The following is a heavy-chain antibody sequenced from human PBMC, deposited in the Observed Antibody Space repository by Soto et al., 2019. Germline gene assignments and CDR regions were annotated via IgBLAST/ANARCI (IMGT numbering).Heavy chain of an antibody. CDR1: GGTFSSYA. CDR2: IIPIFGTA. D-gene: IGHD2-21*02. J-gene: IGHJ4*02. CDR3: ARGGDVVVTAISYFDY. V-gene: IGHV1-69*01. Sequence: QVQLVQSGAEVKKPGSSVKVSCKASGGTFSSYAISWVRQAPGQGLEWMGGIIPIFGTANYAQKFQGRVTITADESTSTAYMELSSLRSEETAVYYCARGGDVVVTAISYFDYWGQGTLVTVSS.